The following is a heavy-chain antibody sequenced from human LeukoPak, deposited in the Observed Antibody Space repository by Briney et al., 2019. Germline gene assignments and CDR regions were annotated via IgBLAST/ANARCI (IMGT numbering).Heavy chain of an antibody. J-gene: IGHJ6*02. V-gene: IGHV1-24*01. Sequence: GASVKVSCKVSGYTLTELSMHWVRQAPGKGLEWMGGFDPEDGETIYAQEFQGRVTMTEDTSTDTAYMELSSLRSEDTAVYYCATVGYCSSTSCSDYYGMDVWGQGTTVTVSS. D-gene: IGHD2-2*01. CDR1: GYTLTELS. CDR2: FDPEDGET. CDR3: ATVGYCSSTSCSDYYGMDV.